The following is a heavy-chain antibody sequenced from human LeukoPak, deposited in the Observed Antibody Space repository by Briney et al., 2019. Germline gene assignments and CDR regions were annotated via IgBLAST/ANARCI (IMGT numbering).Heavy chain of an antibody. CDR3: ARGYGSGSYRYYDYGMDV. J-gene: IGHJ6*02. Sequence: PSETLSLTCTVSGGSISSYYWSWIRQPPGKGLEWIGYIYYSGSTNYNPSLKSRVTISVDTSKDQFSLKLSSVTAADTAVDYCARGYGSGSYRYYDYGMDVWGQGTTVTVSS. CDR2: IYYSGST. CDR1: GGSISSYY. D-gene: IGHD3-10*01. V-gene: IGHV4-59*08.